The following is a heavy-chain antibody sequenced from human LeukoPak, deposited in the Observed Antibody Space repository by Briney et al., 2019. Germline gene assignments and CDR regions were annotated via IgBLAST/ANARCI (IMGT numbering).Heavy chain of an antibody. V-gene: IGHV4-59*01. CDR2: IYYSGST. CDR1: GGSISNYY. CDR3: ARDSTYSYGYFAFDI. J-gene: IGHJ3*02. Sequence: SETLSLTCTVSGGSISNYYWNWIRQPPGKGLEWIGYIYYSGSTNYNPSLKSRVTISVDTSKNQFSLKLSSVTAADTAVYYCARDSTYSYGYFAFDIWGQGTMVTVSS. D-gene: IGHD5-18*01.